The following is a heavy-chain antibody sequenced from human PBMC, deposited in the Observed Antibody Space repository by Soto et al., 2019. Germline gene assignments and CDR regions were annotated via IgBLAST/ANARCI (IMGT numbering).Heavy chain of an antibody. Sequence: GGSLRLSCAASGFTFSSYSMNWVRQAPGKGLEWVSYISSSTIHYADSVKGRFTISRDNAKTSLYLQMNSLRAEDTAVYYCATHCNGGDCYLGFDYWGQGTLVTVSS. CDR3: ATHCNGGDCYLGFDY. V-gene: IGHV3-48*04. J-gene: IGHJ4*02. CDR1: GFTFSSYS. D-gene: IGHD2-15*01. CDR2: ISSSTI.